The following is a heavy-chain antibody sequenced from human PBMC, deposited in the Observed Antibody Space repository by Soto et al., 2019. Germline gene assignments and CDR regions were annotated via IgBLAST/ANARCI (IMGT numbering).Heavy chain of an antibody. J-gene: IGHJ6*02. Sequence: GESLKISCKGSGYSFTTYWINWVRQMPGEGLEWMGIIYPGDSDTRYSPSFQGQVSISADKSINTAYLQWRSLKASDTAVYYCARHHGSTGSYFGMDVWGQGTTVTVSS. D-gene: IGHD6-13*01. V-gene: IGHV5-51*01. CDR3: ARHHGSTGSYFGMDV. CDR2: IYPGDSDT. CDR1: GYSFTTYW.